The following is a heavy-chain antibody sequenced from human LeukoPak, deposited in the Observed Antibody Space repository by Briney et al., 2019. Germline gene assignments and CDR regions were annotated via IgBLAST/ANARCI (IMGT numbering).Heavy chain of an antibody. D-gene: IGHD3-16*01. CDR3: AAGGASAP. J-gene: IGHJ5*02. V-gene: IGHV5-51*01. CDR1: GYSFTNFW. Sequence: GESLKISCKGSGYSFTNFWIGWVRQMPGKGLEWMGVISPGDSGIRYSPSFQGQVTISVDKSISTAYLQWSSPKASDSAMYYCAAGGASAPWGQGTLVTVSS. CDR2: ISPGDSGI.